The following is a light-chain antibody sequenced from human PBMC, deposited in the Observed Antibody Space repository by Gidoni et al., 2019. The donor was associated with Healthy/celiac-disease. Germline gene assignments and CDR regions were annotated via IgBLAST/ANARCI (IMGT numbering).Light chain of an antibody. CDR1: QGISNY. J-gene: IGKJ1*01. CDR3: QKYNSARPWT. CDR2: AAS. V-gene: IGKV1-27*01. Sequence: DIHMTQSPSSLSASVGDRVTITCRASQGISNYLAWYQQKPGKVPKLLIYAASTLQSGVPSRFSGSGSGTDFTLTISSLQPEDVATYYCQKYNSARPWTFGQGTKVEIK.